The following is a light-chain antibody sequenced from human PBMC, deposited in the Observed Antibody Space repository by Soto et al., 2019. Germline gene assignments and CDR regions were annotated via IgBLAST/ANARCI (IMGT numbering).Light chain of an antibody. CDR3: QQYGSSHWT. V-gene: IGKV3-20*01. CDR1: QSVSSSY. CDR2: GVS. Sequence: EIVLTQSPGTLSLSPGERATLSCRASQSVSSSYLAWYQQKPGQAPRLLIYGVSSRATGIPDRFSGSGSGTDFTLTISRLEPEDFAVYYCQQYGSSHWTFGQGTKVDIK. J-gene: IGKJ1*01.